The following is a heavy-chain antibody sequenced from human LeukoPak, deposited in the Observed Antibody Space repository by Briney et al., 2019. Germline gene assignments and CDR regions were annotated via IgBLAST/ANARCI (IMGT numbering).Heavy chain of an antibody. CDR3: ARCDSSGYWYGMDV. Sequence: ASVLSSSNASAYIFIGYGIVWVRHAPRQEGLWMGWNRAYNGNTEYSQKLQGRVTMTTDTSTSTAYMELRSLRSDDTAVYYCARCDSSGYWYGMDVWGQGTTVTVSS. D-gene: IGHD3-22*01. CDR2: NRAYNGNT. J-gene: IGHJ6*02. V-gene: IGHV1-18*01. CDR1: AYIFIGYG.